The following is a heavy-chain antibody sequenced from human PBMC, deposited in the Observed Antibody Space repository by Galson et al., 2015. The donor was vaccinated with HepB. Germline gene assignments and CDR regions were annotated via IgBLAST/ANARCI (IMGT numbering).Heavy chain of an antibody. J-gene: IGHJ5*02. CDR1: GATFNSYA. D-gene: IGHD2-2*01. CDR3: AGQYCSSVSCYCWFDP. Sequence: SVKVSCKASGATFNSYAISWVRQAPGQGLEWMGGIIPIFGTTNYAQNFQGRLTIIADESTSTAYMELSSLRSEDTAVYYCAGQYCSSVSCYCWFDPWGQGTLATVSS. CDR2: IIPIFGTT. V-gene: IGHV1-69*13.